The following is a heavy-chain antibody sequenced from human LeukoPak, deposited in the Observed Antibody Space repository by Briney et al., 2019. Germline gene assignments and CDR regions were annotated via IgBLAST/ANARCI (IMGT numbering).Heavy chain of an antibody. CDR3: AKDSVAGATHYFDN. V-gene: IGHV3-9*01. D-gene: IGHD1-26*01. J-gene: IGHJ4*02. CDR1: GFTFDDYA. Sequence: GRSLRLSCAASGFTFDDYAMHWVRQAPGKGLEWVSGISWNSGSIGYADSVKGRFTISRDNAKNSLYLQMNSLRAEDTAVYYCAKDSVAGATHYFDNWGPGTLVAVSS. CDR2: ISWNSGSI.